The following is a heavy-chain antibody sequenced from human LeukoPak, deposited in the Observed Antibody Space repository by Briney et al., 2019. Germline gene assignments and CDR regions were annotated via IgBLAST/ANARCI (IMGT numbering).Heavy chain of an antibody. V-gene: IGHV1-2*02. CDR3: ARDGSPYYYDSSGYYEYYFDY. J-gene: IGHJ4*02. Sequence: ASVKVSCKASGYTFTGYYMHWVRQAPEQGLEWMGWTNPNSGGTNYAQKFQGRVTMTRDTTISTAYMELSRLRSDDTAVYYCARDGSPYYYDSSGYYEYYFDYWGQGTLVTVSS. CDR2: TNPNSGGT. CDR1: GYTFTGYY. D-gene: IGHD3-22*01.